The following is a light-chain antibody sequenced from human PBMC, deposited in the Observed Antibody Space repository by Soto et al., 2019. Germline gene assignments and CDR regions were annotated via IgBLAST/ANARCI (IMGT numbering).Light chain of an antibody. CDR2: DVF. Sequence: DIQMTQSPSSLSASVGDRVTITCQASRDITRNLNWYQQKPGKAPKLLIYDVFNLQPGVPSRFTGSGFWTGFSLTITSLQPEDVATYYCQQYDTSPYTFGQGTKLEIK. CDR1: RDITRN. CDR3: QQYDTSPYT. J-gene: IGKJ2*01. V-gene: IGKV1-33*01.